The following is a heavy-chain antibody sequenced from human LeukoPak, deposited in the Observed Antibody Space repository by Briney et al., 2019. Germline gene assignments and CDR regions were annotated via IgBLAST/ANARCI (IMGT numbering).Heavy chain of an antibody. CDR3: ARSSIVVVSILDY. V-gene: IGHV3-64*01. CDR1: GFPFSSYA. D-gene: IGHD2-2*01. Sequence: GGSLRLSCAASGFPFSSYAMHWVRQAPGKGLEYVSAISSNGGSTSYANSVKGRFTISRDDSKNTLYLQMGSLRAEDMAVYYCARSSIVVVSILDYWGQGTLVTVSS. CDR2: ISSNGGST. J-gene: IGHJ4*02.